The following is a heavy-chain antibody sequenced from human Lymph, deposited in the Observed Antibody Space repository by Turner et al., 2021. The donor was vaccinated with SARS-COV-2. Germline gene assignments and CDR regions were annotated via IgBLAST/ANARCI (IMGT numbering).Heavy chain of an antibody. CDR2: IYYSERN. CDR3: ASNYDILTGYYTRNWFDP. Sequence: QLQLQESGPGLVKPSETLSLTCPVSAGSISSSSYYWGWIRQSPGEGLEWIGSIYYSERNYYNPPLKRRVPISVDTSKDQFSLKLSSVTGADTAVYYCASNYDILTGYYTRNWFDPWGQGTLVTVSS. V-gene: IGHV4-39*01. J-gene: IGHJ5*02. CDR1: AGSISSSSYY. D-gene: IGHD3-9*01.